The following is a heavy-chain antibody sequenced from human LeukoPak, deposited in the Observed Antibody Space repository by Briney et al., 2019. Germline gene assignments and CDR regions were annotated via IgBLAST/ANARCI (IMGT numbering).Heavy chain of an antibody. D-gene: IGHD5-18*01. CDR1: GFTFSSYL. V-gene: IGHV3-7*01. CDR2: IKQDGSEK. Sequence: HSGGPLSLSCAASGFTFSSYLMSLVRQAPGKGLEWVANIKQDGSEKYYVDSVKGRFTISRDNAKNSLYLQMNSLRAEDTAVYYCARDWSYGDYFDYWGQGTLVTVSS. J-gene: IGHJ4*02. CDR3: ARDWSYGDYFDY.